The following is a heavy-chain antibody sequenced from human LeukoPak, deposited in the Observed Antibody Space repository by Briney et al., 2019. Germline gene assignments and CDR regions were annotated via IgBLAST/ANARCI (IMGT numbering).Heavy chain of an antibody. D-gene: IGHD1-26*01. CDR3: TTDGVGIEGATFDY. CDR2: IKAKPHGGTT. Sequence: GGSLRLSCAASGFTFINAWMAWVRQAPGKGLEWVGRIKAKPHGGTTDYAAPVKGRFTISRDDSKNTLYLQMNSLKTEDTAVYYCTTDGVGIEGATFDYWGQGTLVTVSS. V-gene: IGHV3-15*01. CDR1: GFTFINAW. J-gene: IGHJ4*02.